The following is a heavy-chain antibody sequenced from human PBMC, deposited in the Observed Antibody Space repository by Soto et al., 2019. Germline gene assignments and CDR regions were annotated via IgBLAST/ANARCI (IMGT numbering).Heavy chain of an antibody. CDR2: TYYRSKWYN. Sequence: SQTLSLTCAISGDSVSSNSAAWNWIGQSPSRGLEWLGRTYYRSKWYNDYAVSVKSRITTNPDTSKNQFSLQLSSLRSEDTAVYYCARDLRDEVPAAAYYYYYGMDVWGQGTTVTVSS. CDR1: GDSVSSNSAA. V-gene: IGHV6-1*01. D-gene: IGHD2-2*01. CDR3: ARDLRDEVPAAAYYYYYGMDV. J-gene: IGHJ6*02.